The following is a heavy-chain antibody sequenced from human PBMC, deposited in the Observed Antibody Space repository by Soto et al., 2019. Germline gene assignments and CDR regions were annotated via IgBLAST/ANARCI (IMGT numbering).Heavy chain of an antibody. CDR2: INHSGST. Sequence: QVQLQQWGAGLLKPSETLSLTCAVYGGSFSGYYWSWIRQPPGKGLEWIGEINHSGSTNYNPSLKSRVTISVDTSKNQCSLKLSSVTAADTAVYYCARRTYYDFWSGYYYYYYMDVWGKGTTVTVSS. J-gene: IGHJ6*03. D-gene: IGHD3-3*01. CDR1: GGSFSGYY. CDR3: ARRTYYDFWSGYYYYYYMDV. V-gene: IGHV4-34*01.